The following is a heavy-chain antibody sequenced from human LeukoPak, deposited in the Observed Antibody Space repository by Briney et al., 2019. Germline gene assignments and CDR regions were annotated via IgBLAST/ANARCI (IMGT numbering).Heavy chain of an antibody. CDR3: ARDDDFWSGYYNY. CDR1: GFTFSSFG. J-gene: IGHJ4*02. Sequence: GGSLRLSCAASGFTFSSFGMHWVRQAPGKGLEWVSYISISSSTIYYADSVKGRFTISRDNAKNSLYLQMNSLRAEDTAVYYCARDDDFWSGYYNYWGQGTLVTVSS. D-gene: IGHD3-3*01. CDR2: ISISSSTI. V-gene: IGHV3-48*01.